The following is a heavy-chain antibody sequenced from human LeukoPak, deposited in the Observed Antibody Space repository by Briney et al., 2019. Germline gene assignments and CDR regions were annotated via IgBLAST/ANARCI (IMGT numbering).Heavy chain of an antibody. D-gene: IGHD1-14*01. Sequence: SETLSLTCAVSGGSISSSNWWSWVRQPPGKGLEWIGEIYHSGSTSYNPSLKSRVTISVDKSKNQFSLKLSSVTAADTAVYYCARVSISGDYYYYGMDVWGQGTTVTVSS. CDR1: GGSISSSNW. CDR3: ARVSISGDYYYYGMDV. V-gene: IGHV4-4*02. J-gene: IGHJ6*02. CDR2: IYHSGST.